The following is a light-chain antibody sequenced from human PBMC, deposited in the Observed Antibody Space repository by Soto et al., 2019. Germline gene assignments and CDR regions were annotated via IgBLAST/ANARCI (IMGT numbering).Light chain of an antibody. V-gene: IGKV3-20*01. CDR3: QQYGSSPPT. Sequence: IVLTQSPGTLSMSPGERTTLSCRASQSISRYLAWYQQKPGQGPRLLIYGASSRATGTPDRFSGSGSGTDFTLTFNRLEPEDFALYYCQQYGSSPPTFGQGTKVEIK. CDR2: GAS. CDR1: QSISRY. J-gene: IGKJ1*01.